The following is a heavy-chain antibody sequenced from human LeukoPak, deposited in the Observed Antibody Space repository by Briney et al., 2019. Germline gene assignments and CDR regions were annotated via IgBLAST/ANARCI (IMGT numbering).Heavy chain of an antibody. Sequence: PSETLSLTCTVSGGSISSSSYYWGWIRQPPGKGLEWIGSIYYSGSTYYNPSLKSRVTISVDTSKNQFSLKLSSVTAADTAVYYCARDLSYCGGDCYSGGWFDPWGQGTLVTVSS. CDR1: GGSISSSSYY. CDR3: ARDLSYCGGDCYSGGWFDP. V-gene: IGHV4-39*07. J-gene: IGHJ5*02. D-gene: IGHD2-21*02. CDR2: IYYSGST.